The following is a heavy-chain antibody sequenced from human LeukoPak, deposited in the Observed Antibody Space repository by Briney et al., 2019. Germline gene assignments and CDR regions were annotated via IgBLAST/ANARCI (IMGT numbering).Heavy chain of an antibody. J-gene: IGHJ4*02. CDR3: SRESGPFCPFGH. D-gene: IGHD1-26*01. CDR2: ISLTGRT. CDR1: GGSITTTNY. Sequence: PSGTLSLTCGVSGGSITTTNYWWWGRQPPGGGLEWIGEISLTGRTHYNPSLKSRVHISIDESKNHLYLNLASVTAADTAVYYCSRESGPFCPFGHWGQGTLVAVTS. V-gene: IGHV4-4*02.